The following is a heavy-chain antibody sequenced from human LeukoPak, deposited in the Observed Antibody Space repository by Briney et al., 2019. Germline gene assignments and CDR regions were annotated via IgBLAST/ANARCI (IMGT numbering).Heavy chain of an antibody. J-gene: IGHJ4*02. D-gene: IGHD6-19*01. V-gene: IGHV3-7*01. CDR2: IRQDGIEQ. Sequence: GGSLRPSCAAPGFTFGGFWLTWVRRPPGKGRGGGANIRQDGIEQSYVDSVKGRFTISRDNAKISLYLQRNSLRAEDTALYYCARVGGSAWHFDCWGQGSLVTVSS. CDR1: GFTFGGFW. CDR3: ARVGGSAWHFDC.